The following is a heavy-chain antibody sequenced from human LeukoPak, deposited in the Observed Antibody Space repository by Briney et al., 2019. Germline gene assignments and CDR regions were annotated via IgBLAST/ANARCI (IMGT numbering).Heavy chain of an antibody. Sequence: SQTLSLTCTVSGGSISSGGYYWSWIRQHPGKGLERIGYIYYSGSTYYNPSLKSRVTISVDTSKNQFSLKLSSVAAADTAVYYCARDRVVRGTHPDVWGNGTTVTVSS. CDR3: ARDRVVRGTHPDV. V-gene: IGHV4-31*03. J-gene: IGHJ6*04. CDR2: IYYSGST. D-gene: IGHD3-10*01. CDR1: GGSISSGGYY.